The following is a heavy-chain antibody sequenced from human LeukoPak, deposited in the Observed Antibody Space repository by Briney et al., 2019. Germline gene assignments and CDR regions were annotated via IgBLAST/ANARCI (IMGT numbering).Heavy chain of an antibody. CDR2: IYHSGST. V-gene: IGHV4-34*01. CDR3: ARWSLWYFDY. Sequence: SETLSLTCAVYGGSFSGYYWSWIRQPPGKGLEWIGEIYHSGSTNYNPSLKSRVTISVDTSKNQFSLKLSSVTAADTAVYYCARWSLWYFDYWGQGTLVTVSS. J-gene: IGHJ4*02. D-gene: IGHD3-10*01. CDR1: GGSFSGYY.